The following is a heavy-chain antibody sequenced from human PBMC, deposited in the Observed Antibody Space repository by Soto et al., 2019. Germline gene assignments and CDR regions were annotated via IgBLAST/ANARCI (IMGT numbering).Heavy chain of an antibody. CDR3: ARGRIFGFSGYEPLGGFDY. D-gene: IGHD5-12*01. J-gene: IGHJ4*02. Sequence: ASVKVSCKASGYTFNDNDINWVRQATGQGLEWMGWMNPNSGNTGYAQKFQGRLTMTRRTSTSTAYMELNSLRSDDTAVYFCARGRIFGFSGYEPLGGFDYWGQGTPVTVSS. V-gene: IGHV1-8*01. CDR2: MNPNSGNT. CDR1: GYTFNDND.